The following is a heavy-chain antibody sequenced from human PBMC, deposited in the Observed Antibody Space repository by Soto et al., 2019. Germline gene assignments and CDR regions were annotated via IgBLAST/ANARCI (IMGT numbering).Heavy chain of an antibody. CDR1: GFTFSSYA. J-gene: IGHJ4*02. CDR3: AKDIKKVCSGGSCYFDY. D-gene: IGHD2-15*01. CDR2: ISGSGGST. Sequence: GGSLRLSCAASGFTFSSYAMSWVRQAPGKGLEWVSAISGSGGSTYYADSVKGRFTISRDNSKNTLYLQMNSLRAEDTAVYYCAKDIKKVCSGGSCYFDYWGQGTLVTVSS. V-gene: IGHV3-23*01.